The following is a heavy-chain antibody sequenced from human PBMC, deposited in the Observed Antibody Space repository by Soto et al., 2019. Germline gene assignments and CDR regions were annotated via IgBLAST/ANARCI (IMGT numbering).Heavy chain of an antibody. V-gene: IGHV3-23*01. D-gene: IGHD2-15*01. CDR2: ISGSGGST. CDR3: AKARSLRSSTPIDY. J-gene: IGHJ4*02. CDR1: GFTFSSYA. Sequence: PGGSLRLSCAASGFTFSSYAMSWVRQAPGKGLEWVSAISGSGGSTYYADSVKGRFTISRDNSKNTLYLQMNSLRAEDTAVYYCAKARSLRSSTPIDYWGQGTLVTVSS.